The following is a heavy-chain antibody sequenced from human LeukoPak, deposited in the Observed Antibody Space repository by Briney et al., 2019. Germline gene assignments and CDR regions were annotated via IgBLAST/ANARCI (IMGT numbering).Heavy chain of an antibody. V-gene: IGHV4-59*11. CDR1: GGSLRSHY. CDR3: AGYNYNFLTGFYGMTPFAPALDY. D-gene: IGHD3-9*01. J-gene: IGHJ4*02. CDR2: ISDNGST. Sequence: SETLSHTCTVSGGSLRSHYWSWIRQPPGKGLAGIGYISDNGSTGHNPSLKSRVTISTDTSRNHFSLRLSSVTAADTAVYFCAGYNYNFLTGFYGMTPFAPALDYWGQGIRVTVSS.